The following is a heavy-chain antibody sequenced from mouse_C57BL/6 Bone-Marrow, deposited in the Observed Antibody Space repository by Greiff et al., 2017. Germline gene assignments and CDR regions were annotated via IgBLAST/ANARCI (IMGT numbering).Heavy chain of an antibody. CDR3: AREGY. CDR1: GYSITSGYY. V-gene: IGHV3-6*01. Sequence: EVKLQESGPGLVKPSQSLSLTCSVTGYSITSGYYWNWIRRFPGNKLEWMGYISYDGSNNYNPSLKNRISITRDTSKNQFFLKLNSVTTEDTATYYCAREGYWGQGTTLTVSS. CDR2: ISYDGSN. J-gene: IGHJ2*01.